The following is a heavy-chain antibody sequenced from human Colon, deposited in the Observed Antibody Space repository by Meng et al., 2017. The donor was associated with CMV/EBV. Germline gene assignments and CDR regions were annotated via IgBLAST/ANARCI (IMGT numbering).Heavy chain of an antibody. CDR3: ARESSPGTFDY. CDR2: IKSKADGGTV. J-gene: IGHJ4*02. Sequence: GGSLRLSCAASGFTFTNAWMNWVRQAPGKGLEWVGRIKSKADGGTVDYAAPVKGRFTISRDDSKNTLYLQMNSLKTEDTAVYYCARESSPGTFDYWGQGTLVTVSS. D-gene: IGHD6-6*01. CDR1: GFTFTNAW. V-gene: IGHV3-15*01.